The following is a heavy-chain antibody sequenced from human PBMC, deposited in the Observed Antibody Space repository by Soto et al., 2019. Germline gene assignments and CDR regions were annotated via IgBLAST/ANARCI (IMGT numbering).Heavy chain of an antibody. D-gene: IGHD1-1*01. CDR2: TYYRSKWYN. Sequence: PSQTLSLTCAISGDSVSSNSAAWNWIRQSPSRGLEWLGRTYYRSKWYNDYAVSVKSRITINPDTSKNQFSLQLNSVTPEDTAVYYCAREGGEGLVWNRWKYYYYGMDVWGQGTTVTVSS. J-gene: IGHJ6*02. V-gene: IGHV6-1*01. CDR1: GDSVSSNSAA. CDR3: AREGGEGLVWNRWKYYYYGMDV.